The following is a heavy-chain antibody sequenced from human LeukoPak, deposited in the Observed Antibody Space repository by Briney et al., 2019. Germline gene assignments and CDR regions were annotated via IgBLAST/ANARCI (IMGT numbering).Heavy chain of an antibody. V-gene: IGHV4-39*07. D-gene: IGHD1-26*01. CDR1: SYG. CDR3: AREEQSGSRRFGSFDY. J-gene: IGHJ4*02. CDR2: IYYSGSA. Sequence: SYGMSWVRQAPGKGLEWIGTIYYSGSAYYNPSLKSRITMSIDTSKNHFSLKLSSVTAADTAVYYCAREEQSGSRRFGSFDYWGQGTLVTVSS.